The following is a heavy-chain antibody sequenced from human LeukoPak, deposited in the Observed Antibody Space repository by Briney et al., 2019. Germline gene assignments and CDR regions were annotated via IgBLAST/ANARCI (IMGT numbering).Heavy chain of an antibody. CDR1: GYTLTELS. J-gene: IGHJ4*02. CDR3: ARLGNYCGGDCYSAVRDY. Sequence: ASVKVSCKVSGYTLTELSMHWVRQAPGKGLEWMGGFDPEDGETIYAQKFQGRVTMTEDTSTDTAYMELSSLRSEDTAVYYCARLGNYCGGDCYSAVRDYWGQGTLVTVSS. CDR2: FDPEDGET. D-gene: IGHD2-21*02. V-gene: IGHV1-24*01.